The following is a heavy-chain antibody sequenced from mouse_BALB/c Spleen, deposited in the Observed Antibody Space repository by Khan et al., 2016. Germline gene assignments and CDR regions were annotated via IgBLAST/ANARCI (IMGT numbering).Heavy chain of an antibody. CDR1: GFTFSDYY. V-gene: IGHV5-4*02. J-gene: IGHJ3*01. CDR2: ISDGGSYT. D-gene: IGHD2-4*01. CDR3: AREGLRRGFAY. Sequence: EVELVESGGGLVKPGGSLKLSCAASGFTFSDYYMYWVRQTPEKRLEWVATISDGGSYTYYPDSVKGRFTISRDTAKNNLYLQMSSLKSEDTAMXYCAREGLRRGFAYWGQGTLVTVSA.